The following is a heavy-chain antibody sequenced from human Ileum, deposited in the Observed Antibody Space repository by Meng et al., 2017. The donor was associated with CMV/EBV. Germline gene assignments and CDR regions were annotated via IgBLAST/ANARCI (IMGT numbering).Heavy chain of an antibody. CDR3: AMGWLHS. Sequence: VQLLASGGGLVQPGRFQRLSGAASGFTINSNYRNCVRQAPWKGLEWVSLIDSGGSTYYADSVKGRFTISRDISKNTMDLQMNSLRVEDTAVYYCAMGWLHSWGQGTLVTVSS. V-gene: IGHV3-66*01. CDR2: IDSGGST. D-gene: IGHD5-12*01. J-gene: IGHJ4*02. CDR1: GFTINSNY.